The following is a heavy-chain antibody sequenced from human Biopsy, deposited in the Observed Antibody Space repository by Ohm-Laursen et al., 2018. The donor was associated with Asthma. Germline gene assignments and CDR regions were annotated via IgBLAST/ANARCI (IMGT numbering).Heavy chain of an antibody. CDR1: GGTFSNFS. V-gene: IGHV1-69*01. J-gene: IGHJ6*02. CDR2: IMTVFGTT. Sequence: SVKASCKAPGGTFSNFSISWVRQAPGQGLEWLGGIMTVFGTTNHAQKFQGRATITADESTSTAYMEVTSLRSEDTAIYYCARCQVGYSSGWSLLLKKIYYSGMDVWGQGTAVTVSS. D-gene: IGHD6-19*01. CDR3: ARCQVGYSSGWSLLLKKIYYSGMDV.